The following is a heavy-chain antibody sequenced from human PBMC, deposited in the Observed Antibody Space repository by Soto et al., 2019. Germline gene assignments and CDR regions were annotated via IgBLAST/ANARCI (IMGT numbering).Heavy chain of an antibody. Sequence: ESGGGLVQPGGSLRLSCAASGFTFSSYEMNWVRQAPGKGLEWVSYISSSGSTIYYADSVKGRFTISRDNAKNSLYLQMNSLRAEDTAVYYCARFCRGDSSGYYYAFDYWGQGTLVTVSS. J-gene: IGHJ4*02. V-gene: IGHV3-48*03. CDR3: ARFCRGDSSGYYYAFDY. CDR1: GFTFSSYE. CDR2: ISSSGSTI. D-gene: IGHD3-22*01.